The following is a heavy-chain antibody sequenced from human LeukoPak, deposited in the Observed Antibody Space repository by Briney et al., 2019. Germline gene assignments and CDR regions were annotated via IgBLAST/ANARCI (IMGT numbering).Heavy chain of an antibody. J-gene: IGHJ6*03. CDR2: FDPEDGET. Sequence: ASVKGSCKVSGYTLTELSMHWVRQAPGKGLEWMGGFDPEDGETIYAQKFQGRVTMTEDTSTDTAYMELSSLRSEDTAVYYCATESVVPAATVDYYYYMDVWGQGTLVTVSS. CDR1: GYTLTELS. V-gene: IGHV1-24*01. CDR3: ATESVVPAATVDYYYYMDV. D-gene: IGHD2-2*01.